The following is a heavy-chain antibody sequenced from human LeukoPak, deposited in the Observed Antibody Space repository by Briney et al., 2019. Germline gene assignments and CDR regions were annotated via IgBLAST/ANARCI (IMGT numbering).Heavy chain of an antibody. D-gene: IGHD2-15*01. J-gene: IGHJ4*02. V-gene: IGHV3-7*01. CDR2: IKQDGSEK. CDR1: GFTFSSYW. Sequence: GGSLRLSCAASGFTFSSYWMSWVRQAPGKGLEWVANIKQDGSEKYYVDSVKGLFTISRDNAKNSLYLQMNSLRAEDTAVYYCAREDIVVVVAATEEIYYFDYWGQGTLVTVSS. CDR3: AREDIVVVVAATEEIYYFDY.